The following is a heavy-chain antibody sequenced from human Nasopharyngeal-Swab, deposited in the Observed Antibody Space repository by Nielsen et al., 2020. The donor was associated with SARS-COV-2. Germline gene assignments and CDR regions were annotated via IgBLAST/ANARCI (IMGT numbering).Heavy chain of an antibody. CDR2: LIPTIDLQ. V-gene: IGHV1-69*04. Sequence: VRQAPGQGLEWIGRLIPTIDLQNYAQQFQGRVTITADKSTNTISLELNSLRSEDTAVYYCARDKRVYFDSSGHLDHWGQGTLVTVSS. J-gene: IGHJ4*02. CDR3: ARDKRVYFDSSGHLDH. D-gene: IGHD3-22*01.